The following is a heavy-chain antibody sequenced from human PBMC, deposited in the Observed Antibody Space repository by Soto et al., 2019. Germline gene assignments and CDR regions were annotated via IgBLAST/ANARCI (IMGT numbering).Heavy chain of an antibody. Sequence: GGSLRLSCAASGFTFSNYAMNWVRQAPGKGLEWVSVISGSGGSASYADSVQGRFTISRDNSNNTLYLQMNSLRAEDTAIYSCVRECSGWYSRGSFDFWCRVPMVTLS. CDR3: VRECSGWYSRGSFDF. CDR1: GFTFSNYA. D-gene: IGHD6-19*01. J-gene: IGHJ3*01. CDR2: ISGSGGSA. V-gene: IGHV3-23*01.